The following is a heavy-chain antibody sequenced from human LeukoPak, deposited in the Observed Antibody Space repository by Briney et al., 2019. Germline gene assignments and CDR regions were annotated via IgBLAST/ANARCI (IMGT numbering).Heavy chain of an antibody. V-gene: IGHV4-30-2*01. D-gene: IGHD6-13*01. CDR1: GYSISSGHYY. CDR2: IYHDGST. CDR3: ARDLGIGEDS. J-gene: IGHJ4*02. Sequence: PSETLCLTCTVSGYSISSGHYYWSWIRQPPGKGLEWIGYIYHDGSTYYNPSLQSRVTMSIDRSKNQFSLKVTSVAAADTAVYYCARDLGIGEDSWGQGVLVTVSS.